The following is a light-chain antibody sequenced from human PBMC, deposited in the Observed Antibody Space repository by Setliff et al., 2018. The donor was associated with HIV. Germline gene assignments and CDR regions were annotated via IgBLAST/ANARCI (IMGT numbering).Light chain of an antibody. CDR2: TNN. V-gene: IGLV1-40*01. CDR3: QSYDSSLIGSV. CDR1: SSNVGAGYD. J-gene: IGLJ2*01. Sequence: PPGQRVSISCSGNSSNVGAGYDVHWYQKLPRTAPKLLIYTNNNRPSGVPDRFSGSKSGTSASLAITGLQPEDEADYYSQSYDSSLIGSVFGGGTKVTVL.